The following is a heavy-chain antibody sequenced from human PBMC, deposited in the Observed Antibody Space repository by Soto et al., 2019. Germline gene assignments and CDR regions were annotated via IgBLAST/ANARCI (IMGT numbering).Heavy chain of an antibody. J-gene: IGHJ4*02. CDR3: ARESSSTVTTGGGGSAKDY. CDR2: ISYDGTNR. CDR1: GLTFSNYA. Sequence: QVHLVESGGGVVQPGRSLRLSCAASGLTFSNYAMHWVRQAPGKGLEWVAFISYDGTNRCYPDSVKGRFTISRDNSKNTVYLQMNSLKTDDTAVYYCARESSSTVTTGGGGSAKDYWGQGTLVTVSS. V-gene: IGHV3-30-3*01. D-gene: IGHD4-17*01.